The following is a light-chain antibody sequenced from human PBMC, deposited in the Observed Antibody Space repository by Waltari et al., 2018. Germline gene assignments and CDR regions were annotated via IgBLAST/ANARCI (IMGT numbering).Light chain of an antibody. Sequence: EIVLTQSPAILSFSPGERATLSCRASQSVGTYLAWYQQRPGQSPRLLIYDASYRATRIPARFSGSGSETDFTLTISSLQPEDFAVYYCQQRRNWPLTFGGGTRVQI. CDR2: DAS. V-gene: IGKV3-11*01. CDR1: QSVGTY. CDR3: QQRRNWPLT. J-gene: IGKJ4*01.